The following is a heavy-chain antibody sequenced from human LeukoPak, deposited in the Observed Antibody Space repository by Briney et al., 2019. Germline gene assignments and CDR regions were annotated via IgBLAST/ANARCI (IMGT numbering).Heavy chain of an antibody. J-gene: IGHJ4*02. CDR3: AKDRSSGYSDY. CDR2: ISYDGSNK. V-gene: IGHV3-30*18. D-gene: IGHD6-19*01. CDR1: GFTFSSFG. Sequence: GGSLRLSCAASGFTFSSFGMHWVRQAPGRGLEWVAVISYDGSNKYYADSVKGRFTISRDNSKNTLYLQMSSLRAEDTAVYYCAKDRSSGYSDYWGQGTLVTASS.